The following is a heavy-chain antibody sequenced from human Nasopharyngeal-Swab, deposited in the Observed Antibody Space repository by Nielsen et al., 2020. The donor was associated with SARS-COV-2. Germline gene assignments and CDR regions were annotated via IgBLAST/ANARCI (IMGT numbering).Heavy chain of an antibody. J-gene: IGHJ5*02. D-gene: IGHD6-19*01. Sequence: SETLSLTCTVSGGSISSGGYYWSWIRQPPGKGLEWIGEINHSGSTNYNPSLKSRVTISVDTSKNQFSLKLSSVTAADTAVYYCARGRYSSGWYILYNWFDPWGQGTLVTVSS. V-gene: IGHV4-39*07. CDR2: INHSGST. CDR1: GGSISSGGYY. CDR3: ARGRYSSGWYILYNWFDP.